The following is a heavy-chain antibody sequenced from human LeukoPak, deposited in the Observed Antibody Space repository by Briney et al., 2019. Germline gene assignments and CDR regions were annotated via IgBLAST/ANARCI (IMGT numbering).Heavy chain of an antibody. Sequence: GGSLRLSCAASGFTFSSYWMHWVRQAPGKGLVWVSRINSDGSSTIYADYVKGRFTISRDNDKNTLYLQMNSLRAHDTAVYYCARALAVAGTGGFDPWGQGSLVAVSS. D-gene: IGHD6-19*01. CDR1: GFTFSSYW. J-gene: IGHJ5*02. CDR3: ARALAVAGTGGFDP. V-gene: IGHV3-74*01. CDR2: INSDGSST.